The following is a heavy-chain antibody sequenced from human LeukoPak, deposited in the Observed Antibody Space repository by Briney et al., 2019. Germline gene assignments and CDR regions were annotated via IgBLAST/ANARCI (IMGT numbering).Heavy chain of an antibody. CDR1: GGSMSSYY. J-gene: IGHJ4*02. CDR2: ISYSGGT. D-gene: IGHD5-18*01. CDR3: ARDHRGYSYGLFDN. V-gene: IGHV4-59*01. Sequence: SETLSLTCTVYGGSMSSYYWSWIRHPPGKGMGSIGSISYSGGTNYNPSLKSRVTISVDTSKNQFSLRLSSVTAADTAVYYCARDHRGYSYGLFDNGGQGTLVTVSS.